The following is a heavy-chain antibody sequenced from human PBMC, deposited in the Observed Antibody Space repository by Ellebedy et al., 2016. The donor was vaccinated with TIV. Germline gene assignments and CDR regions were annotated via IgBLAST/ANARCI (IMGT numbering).Heavy chain of an antibody. J-gene: IGHJ6*02. CDR1: GFTFSSYA. D-gene: IGHD5-12*01. CDR3: VVGGYDHNYYYYGMDV. CDR2: ISYDGSNK. V-gene: IGHV3-30*07. Sequence: GGSLRLSCAASGFTFSSYAMRWVRQAPGKGLEWVAVISYDGSNKYYADSVKGRFTISRDNAKNSLYLQMNSLRAEDTAVYYCVVGGYDHNYYYYGMDVWGQGTTVTVSS.